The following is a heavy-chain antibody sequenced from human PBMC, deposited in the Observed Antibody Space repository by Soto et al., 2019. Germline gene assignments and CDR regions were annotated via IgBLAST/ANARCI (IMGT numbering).Heavy chain of an antibody. CDR3: ARGSSPVDFDY. Sequence: QVQLVQSGAEVKKPGASVKVSCKASGYTFSNYGISWVRQAPGPGLEWMGWINAYNGNTSFAQKFQDRLTMTTDTSMSTGYLELRSLTSDDTALYYCARGSSPVDFDYWGQGTLVTVSS. J-gene: IGHJ4*02. V-gene: IGHV1-18*01. CDR1: GYTFSNYG. CDR2: INAYNGNT. D-gene: IGHD6-13*01.